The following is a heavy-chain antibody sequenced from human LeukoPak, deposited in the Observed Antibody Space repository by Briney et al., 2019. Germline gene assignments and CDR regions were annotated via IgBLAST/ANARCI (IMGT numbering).Heavy chain of an antibody. J-gene: IGHJ4*02. CDR1: GYTFTGYY. CDR3: ATLYYYDSSGYYLGYYFDY. D-gene: IGHD3-22*01. V-gene: IGHV1-2*02. CDR2: INPNSGGT. Sequence: ASVKVSCKASGYTFTGYYMHWVRQAPGQGLEWMGWINPNSGGTNYAQKFQGRVTMTRDTSISTAYMELSRLRSDDAAVCYCATLYYYDSSGYYLGYYFDYWGQGTLVTVSS.